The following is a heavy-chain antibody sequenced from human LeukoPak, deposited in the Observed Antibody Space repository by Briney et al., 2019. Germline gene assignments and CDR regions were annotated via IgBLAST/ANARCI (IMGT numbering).Heavy chain of an antibody. D-gene: IGHD1-14*01. CDR3: AARNYRNPVDY. J-gene: IGHJ4*02. CDR1: LFRYSAEA. V-gene: IGHV3-23*01. CDR2: ITASGETT. Sequence: SSASTLFRYSAEAGKSVGLGRGRMLEWVSSITASGETTYYADSVKGRFTISRDNSKNTLYLQMNSLRAEDTAEYYCAARNYRNPVDYWGPGILATV.